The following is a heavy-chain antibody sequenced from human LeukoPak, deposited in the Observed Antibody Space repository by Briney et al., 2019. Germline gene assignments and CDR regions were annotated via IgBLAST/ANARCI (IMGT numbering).Heavy chain of an antibody. Sequence: GGSLRLSCAASGFTFSSYAMSWVRQAPGKGLEWVVVITYDGNTKYYLDSVKGRFTISRDNSKNTLYLQMSSLRGEDTAVYYCTKDYSSGWYGGIDYWGQGALVTVSS. CDR2: ITYDGNTK. V-gene: IGHV3-30*18. CDR3: TKDYSSGWYGGIDY. J-gene: IGHJ4*02. D-gene: IGHD6-19*01. CDR1: GFTFSSYA.